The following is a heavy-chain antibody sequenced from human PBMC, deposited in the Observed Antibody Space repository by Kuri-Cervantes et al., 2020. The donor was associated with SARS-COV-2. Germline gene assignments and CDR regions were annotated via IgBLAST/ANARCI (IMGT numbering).Heavy chain of an antibody. D-gene: IGHD6-6*01. CDR1: GFTGSSYS. CDR2: ISSSSSTI. Sequence: GGSLRLSCAASGFTGSSYSMNWVRQAPGKGLEWVSYISSSSSTIYYADSVKGRFTISRDNAKNSLYLQMNSLRDEDTAVYYCARGSSIAAREWFYYYYGMDVWGQGTTVTVSS. J-gene: IGHJ6*02. V-gene: IGHV3-48*02. CDR3: ARGSSIAAREWFYYYYGMDV.